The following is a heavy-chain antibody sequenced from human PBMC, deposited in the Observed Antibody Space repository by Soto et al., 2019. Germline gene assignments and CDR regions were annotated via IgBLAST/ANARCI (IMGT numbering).Heavy chain of an antibody. V-gene: IGHV1-3*01. CDR1: GYTFTSYA. CDR2: INAGNGNT. Sequence: QVQLVQSGAEVKKPGASVKVSCKASGYTFTSYAMHWVRQAPGQRLEWMGWINAGNGNTKYSQKFQGRVTITRDTSASTAYMELSSLRSEDTAVYYCARVLLAVAGVDWYFDLWGRGTLVTVSS. J-gene: IGHJ2*01. D-gene: IGHD6-19*01. CDR3: ARVLLAVAGVDWYFDL.